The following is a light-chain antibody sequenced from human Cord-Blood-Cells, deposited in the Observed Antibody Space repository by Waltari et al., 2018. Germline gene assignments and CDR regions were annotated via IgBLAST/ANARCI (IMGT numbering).Light chain of an antibody. CDR3: SSYTSSSTRV. CDR1: SSDVGGYNY. J-gene: IGLJ1*01. CDR2: EVS. Sequence: QSALTQPASVSGSPGQSITISCTGTSSDVGGYNYVSWYQQHPGKAPKLMIYEVSNLPSGVSNRFSGSKSGNPAPLTISGLQAEDEADYYCSSYTSSSTRVFGTGTKVTVL. V-gene: IGLV2-14*01.